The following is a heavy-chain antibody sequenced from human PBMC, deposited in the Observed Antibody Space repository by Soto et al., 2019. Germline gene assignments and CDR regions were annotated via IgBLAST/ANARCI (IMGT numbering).Heavy chain of an antibody. CDR2: INPSGGST. V-gene: IGHV1-46*03. J-gene: IGHJ3*02. D-gene: IGHD3-9*01. CDR1: GYAFTSYY. CDR3: ASDRGYDILTGSKEDAFDI. Sequence: ASVKVACKGAGYAFTSYYMHWVRKTPGQGLEWMGIINPSGGSTSYAQKFQGRVTMTRDTSTSTVYMELSSLRSEDTAVYYCASDRGYDILTGSKEDAFDIWGQGTMVTVSS.